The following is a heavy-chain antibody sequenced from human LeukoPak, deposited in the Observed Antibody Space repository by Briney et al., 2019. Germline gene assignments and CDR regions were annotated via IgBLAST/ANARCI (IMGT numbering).Heavy chain of an antibody. CDR1: GFTFSGYG. CDR3: AKTDSSSWYYFDY. J-gene: IGHJ4*02. CDR2: ISYDGSNK. Sequence: GAVRLSCAASGFTFSGYGMHWVRQAPGKGLEWVAVISYDGSNKYYADSVKGRFTISRDNSKNTLYLQMNSLRAEDTAVYYCAKTDSSSWYYFDYWGQGTLVTVSS. V-gene: IGHV3-30*18. D-gene: IGHD6-13*01.